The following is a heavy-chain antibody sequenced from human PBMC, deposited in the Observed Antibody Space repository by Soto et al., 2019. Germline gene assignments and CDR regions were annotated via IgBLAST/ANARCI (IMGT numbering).Heavy chain of an antibody. Sequence: EVLLEESGGGFVQPGGSLRLSCAASGFTVSNNYMTWVRQAPGKGLEWVAVIQDGGSISYADSVCDRFTSSRDNSKTAVLLEMNNLRPEDTAVYFCARGEVSGSNALGHWGQGTLVTAAS. D-gene: IGHD3-16*01. J-gene: IGHJ4*02. CDR3: ARGEVSGSNALGH. CDR1: GFTVSNNY. CDR2: IQDGGSI. V-gene: IGHV3-66*01.